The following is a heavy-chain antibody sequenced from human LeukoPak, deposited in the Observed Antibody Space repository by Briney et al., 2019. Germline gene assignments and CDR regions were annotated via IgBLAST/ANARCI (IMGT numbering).Heavy chain of an antibody. CDR1: GFTFSSYA. CDR3: ARDFEGGRHDTRAFDI. D-gene: IGHD3-22*01. J-gene: IGHJ3*02. V-gene: IGHV3-30-3*01. CDR2: ISYDGSNK. Sequence: PTGGSLRLSCAASGFTFSSYAMHWVRQAPGKGLEWVAVISYDGSNKYYADSVKGRFTISRDNSKNTLYLQMNSLRAEDTAVYYCARDFEGGRHDTRAFDIWGQGTMVTVSS.